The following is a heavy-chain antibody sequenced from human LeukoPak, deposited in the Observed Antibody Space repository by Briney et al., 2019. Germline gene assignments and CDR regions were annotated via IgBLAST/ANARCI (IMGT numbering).Heavy chain of an antibody. D-gene: IGHD1-1*01. V-gene: IGHV3-21*01. CDR2: ISSSSSYI. J-gene: IGHJ4*02. CDR1: GFTFSSYS. CDR3: ARERGGGTFDY. Sequence: GGSLRLSCAASGFTFSSYSMNWVRQAPGKGLEWVSSISSSSSYIYYADSVKGRFTIPRDNAKNSLYLQMNSLRAEDTAVYYCARERGGGTFDYWGQGTLVTVSS.